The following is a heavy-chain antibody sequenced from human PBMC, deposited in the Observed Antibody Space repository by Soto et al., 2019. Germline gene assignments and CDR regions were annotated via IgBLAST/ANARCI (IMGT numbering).Heavy chain of an antibody. CDR1: GYTFTTYA. V-gene: IGHV1-3*01. D-gene: IGHD3-10*01. CDR3: ARLLSFGELSLDY. J-gene: IGHJ4*02. Sequence: QVQFVQSEAEVKKPGASVKVSCKASGYTFTTYAIHWVRQAPGQRLEWMGWINAANGNTKYSQKFQVRVTITRDTSASTVYMELSSLRSDDTGVYYCARLLSFGELSLDYWGQGTLVTVSS. CDR2: INAANGNT.